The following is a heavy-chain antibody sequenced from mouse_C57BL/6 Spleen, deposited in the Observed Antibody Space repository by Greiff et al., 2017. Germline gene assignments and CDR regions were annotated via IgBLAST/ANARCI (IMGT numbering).Heavy chain of an antibody. D-gene: IGHD2-4*01. Sequence: VKLMESGAELVKPGASVKISCKASGYAFSSYWMNWVKQRPGKGLEWIGQIYPGDGDTTYNGKFKGKATLTADKSTSTAYMQLRSLTSEDSAVYVCARSLYDYGYFDYWGQGTTLTVSS. CDR3: ARSLYDYGYFDY. CDR1: GYAFSSYW. J-gene: IGHJ2*01. V-gene: IGHV1-80*01. CDR2: IYPGDGDT.